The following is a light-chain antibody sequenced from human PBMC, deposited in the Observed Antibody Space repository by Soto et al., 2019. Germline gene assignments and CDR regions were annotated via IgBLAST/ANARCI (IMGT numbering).Light chain of an antibody. CDR2: GAS. Sequence: EIVLTQSPGTLPLSPGERATLSCRASQSVSSNYLVWYQQKPGQAPRPLIYGASSRATGIPDRFSGSGSRTDFTLTIRRLEREVLAVDYCQQYANSPLTLGQGTKLEIK. V-gene: IGKV3-20*01. CDR3: QQYANSPLT. CDR1: QSVSSNY. J-gene: IGKJ2*01.